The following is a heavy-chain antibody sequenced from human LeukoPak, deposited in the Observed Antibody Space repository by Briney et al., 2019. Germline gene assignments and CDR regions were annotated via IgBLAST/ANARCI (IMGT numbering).Heavy chain of an antibody. J-gene: IGHJ4*02. Sequence: GGSLRLSCAASGFTSSSYAMSWVRQAPGKGLEWVLGISGSGATTYHADSVKGRFTISRDNSKNTLYLQMSSLRAGDTAVYNCAKDVGVVVTGRFDFWGQGTLVTVSS. V-gene: IGHV3-23*01. D-gene: IGHD2-21*02. CDR2: ISGSGATT. CDR1: GFTSSSYA. CDR3: AKDVGVVVTGRFDF.